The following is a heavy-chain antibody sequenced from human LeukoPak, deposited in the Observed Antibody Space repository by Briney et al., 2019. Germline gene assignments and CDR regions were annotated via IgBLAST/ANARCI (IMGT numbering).Heavy chain of an antibody. D-gene: IGHD6-6*01. V-gene: IGHV3-30-3*01. CDR3: ARCKHSSSLMIMGY. CDR2: ISYDGSNK. Sequence: PGGSLRLSCAASGFTFSSYAMHWVRQAPGKGLEWVAVISYDGSNKYYADSVKGRFTTSRDNSKNTLYLQMNSLRAEDTAVYYCARCKHSSSLMIMGYWGQGTLVTVS. J-gene: IGHJ4*02. CDR1: GFTFSSYA.